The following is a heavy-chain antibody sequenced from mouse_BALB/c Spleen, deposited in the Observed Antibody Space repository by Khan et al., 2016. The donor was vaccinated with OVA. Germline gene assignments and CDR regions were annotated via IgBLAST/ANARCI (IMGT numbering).Heavy chain of an antibody. V-gene: IGHV9-2-1*01. CDR3: ASTGTNY. CDR2: INTETGEP. Sequence: QSQLVQSGPELKKPGETVKISCKASGYTFTDYSMHWVKQVPGKGLKWMGWINTETGEPTYADDFKGRFAFSLETSAITAYLQINNLKNEDTATYFCASTGTNYWGQGTTLTVSS. J-gene: IGHJ2*01. D-gene: IGHD4-1*02. CDR1: GYTFTDYS.